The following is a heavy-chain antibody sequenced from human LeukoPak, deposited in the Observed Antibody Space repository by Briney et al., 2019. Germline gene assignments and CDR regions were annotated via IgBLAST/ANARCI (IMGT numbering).Heavy chain of an antibody. D-gene: IGHD2/OR15-2a*01. V-gene: IGHV3-74*01. CDR1: GFSFTNYW. CDR2: INSDGSTT. CDR3: ARDFTNIRGGGYFDN. J-gene: IGHJ4*02. Sequence: GGSLRLSCAASGFSFTNYWMHWVRQAPGKGLVWVSHINSDGSTTNYAASVRGRFTISRDNAKNTLYLQMDSLRAEDTAVYHCARDFTNIRGGGYFDNWGQGTLVTVSS.